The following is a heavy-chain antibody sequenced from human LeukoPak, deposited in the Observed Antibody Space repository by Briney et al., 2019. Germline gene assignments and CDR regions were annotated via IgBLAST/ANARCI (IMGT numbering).Heavy chain of an antibody. CDR1: GSTFSSYS. CDR3: ARRAGAYSHPYDY. J-gene: IGHJ4*02. V-gene: IGHV3-21*01. Sequence: GGSLRLSCAASGSTFSSYSMNWVRQAPGKGLEWVSSISSSSSNIYYADSVKGRFTISRDNAKNSLYLQMNSLRVEDTAVYYCARRAGAYSHPYDYWGQGTLVTVSS. D-gene: IGHD4/OR15-4a*01. CDR2: ISSSSSNI.